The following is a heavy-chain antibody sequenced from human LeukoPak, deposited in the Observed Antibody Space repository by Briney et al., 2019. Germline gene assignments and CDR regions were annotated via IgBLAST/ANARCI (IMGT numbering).Heavy chain of an antibody. J-gene: IGHJ1*01. CDR2: IYTSGST. CDR3: ARDNARGGSFSDYLRYFQH. V-gene: IGHV4-61*02. D-gene: IGHD5/OR15-5a*01. Sequence: SETLSLTCTVSGGSISSGSNYWSWIRQPAGKGLEWVGRIYTSGSTNYNPSLKSRVTISVDTSKNQFSLKLTSVTAADTAVYYCARDNARGGSFSDYLRYFQHWGQGTLVTVSS. CDR1: GGSISSGSNY.